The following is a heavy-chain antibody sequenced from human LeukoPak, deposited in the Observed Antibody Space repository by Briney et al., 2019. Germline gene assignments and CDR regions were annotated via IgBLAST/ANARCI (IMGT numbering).Heavy chain of an antibody. V-gene: IGHV1-8*01. CDR3: ARVSTAVAVAGTGYGDFQH. D-gene: IGHD6-19*01. CDR1: GYTFTSYD. Sequence: ASVKVSCKASGYTFTSYDINWVRQATGQGLESMGWMNPNSGNTGYAQKFQGRVTMTRNTSISTAYMELSSLRSEDTAVYYCARVSTAVAVAGTGYGDFQHWGQGTLVTVSS. J-gene: IGHJ1*01. CDR2: MNPNSGNT.